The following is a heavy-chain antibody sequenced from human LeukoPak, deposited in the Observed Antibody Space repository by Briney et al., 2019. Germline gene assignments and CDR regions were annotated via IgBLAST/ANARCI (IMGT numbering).Heavy chain of an antibody. CDR1: GGSISSYY. CDR2: IYYSGST. V-gene: IGHV4-59*08. Sequence: SETLSHTCTVSGGSISSYYWSWIRQPPGKGLEWIGYIYYSGSTNYNPSLKSRVTISVDTSKNQFSLKLSSVTAADTAVYYCARLGQNYGDSEYYFDYWGQGILVTVSS. J-gene: IGHJ4*02. D-gene: IGHD4-17*01. CDR3: ARLGQNYGDSEYYFDY.